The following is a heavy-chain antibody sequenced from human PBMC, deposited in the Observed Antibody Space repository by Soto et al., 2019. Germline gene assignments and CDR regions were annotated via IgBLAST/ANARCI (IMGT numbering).Heavy chain of an antibody. V-gene: IGHV3-21*01. CDR1: GFTFSSYG. D-gene: IGHD2-15*01. CDR3: ARLYCRGDSCYSGDAFDI. J-gene: IGHJ3*02. CDR2: ISTSTSYI. Sequence: GGSLRLSCAASGFTFSSYGMNWVRQAPGKGLEWVSSISTSTSYIYYADSVKGRFTISRDNAKNSVYLQMNSLRAEDTAVYYCARLYCRGDSCYSGDAFDIWGQGTMVTVSS.